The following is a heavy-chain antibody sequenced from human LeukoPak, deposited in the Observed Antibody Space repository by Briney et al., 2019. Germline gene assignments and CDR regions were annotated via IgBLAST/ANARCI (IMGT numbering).Heavy chain of an antibody. CDR2: IYDSGST. Sequence: NPSETLSLTCTVSGGSISSSSYYWGWIRQPPGKGLEGIGSIYDSGSTYYNPSLKSRVTISVDTSKNQFSLKLSSVTAADTAVYYCARHSVFSRGYGGISSGGYFDYWGQGTLVTVSS. V-gene: IGHV4-39*01. CDR3: ARHSVFSRGYGGISSGGYFDY. J-gene: IGHJ4*02. D-gene: IGHD4-23*01. CDR1: GGSISSSSYY.